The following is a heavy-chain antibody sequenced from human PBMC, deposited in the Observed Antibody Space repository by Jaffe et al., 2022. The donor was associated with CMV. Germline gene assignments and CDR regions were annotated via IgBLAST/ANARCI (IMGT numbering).Heavy chain of an antibody. V-gene: IGHV1-69*09. CDR3: ARDVVFEARPAFDV. Sequence: QVQLVQSGAEVKKPGSSVTVSCEASGDTSRNYAISWVRQAPGQGLEWMGRIIPLLQITEYAQKFRGRVTLIADKSTLTTYMELSSLRSEDTAIYYCARDVVFEARPAFDVWGQGTVVTVSS. J-gene: IGHJ3*01. D-gene: IGHD6-6*01. CDR1: GDTSRNYA. CDR2: IIPLLQIT.